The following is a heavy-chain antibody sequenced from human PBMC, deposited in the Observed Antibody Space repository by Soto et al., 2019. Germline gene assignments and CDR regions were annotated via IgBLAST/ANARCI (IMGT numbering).Heavy chain of an antibody. CDR1: GFTFSSYA. D-gene: IGHD3-16*01. V-gene: IGHV3-30-3*01. CDR3: ARDPSGGSFDY. Sequence: QVQLVESGGGVVQPGRSLRLSCAASGFTFSSYAMHWVRQAPGKGLEWVAVISYDGSNKYYADSVKGRFTISRDNSKNTLYLQMNSLRAEDTAVYYCARDPSGGSFDYWGQGTLVTVSS. CDR2: ISYDGSNK. J-gene: IGHJ4*02.